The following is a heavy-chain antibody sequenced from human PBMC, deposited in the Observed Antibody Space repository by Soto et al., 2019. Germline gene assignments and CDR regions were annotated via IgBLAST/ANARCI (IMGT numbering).Heavy chain of an antibody. CDR2: ISSSSSYI. CDR3: ASAQTPHRFIEVMHY. CDR1: GFTFSSYS. Sequence: GGSLRLSCAASGFTFSSYSMNWVRQAPGKGLEWVSSISSSSSYIYYADSVKGRFTISRDNAKNSLYLQMNSLRAEDTAVYYCASAQTPHRFIEVMHYSGQATLVTVSS. D-gene: IGHD6-19*01. V-gene: IGHV3-21*01. J-gene: IGHJ4*02.